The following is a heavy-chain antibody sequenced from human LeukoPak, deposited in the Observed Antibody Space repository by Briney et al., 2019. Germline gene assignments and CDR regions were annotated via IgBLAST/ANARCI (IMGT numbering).Heavy chain of an antibody. Sequence: SETLSLTCTVSGGSFSSGSYYWSWIRQPPGKGLEWIGYIYYSGSTNYNPSLKSRVTISVDTSKNQFSLKLSSVTAADTAVYYCASGRGDYWGQGTLVTVSS. V-gene: IGHV4-61*01. CDR3: ASGRGDY. J-gene: IGHJ4*02. CDR1: GGSFSSGSYY. CDR2: IYYSGST.